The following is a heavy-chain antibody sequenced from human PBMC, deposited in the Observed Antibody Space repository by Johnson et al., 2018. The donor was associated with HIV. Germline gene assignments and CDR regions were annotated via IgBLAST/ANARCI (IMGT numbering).Heavy chain of an antibody. J-gene: IGHJ3*02. D-gene: IGHD6-19*01. Sequence: QVQLVESGGGLVQPGGSLRLSCVASGFTFSDHAMHWVRQAPGKGLEWVAVISYDGSNKYYADSVKGRFTISRDNSKNTLYLQMNSLRAEDTAVYYCARVGLVHAFDIWGQGTMVTVSS. CDR2: ISYDGSNK. CDR1: GFTFSDHA. CDR3: ARVGLVHAFDI. V-gene: IGHV3-30-3*01.